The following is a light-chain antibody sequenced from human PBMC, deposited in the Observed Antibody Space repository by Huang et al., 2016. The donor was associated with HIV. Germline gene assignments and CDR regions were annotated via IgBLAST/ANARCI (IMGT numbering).Light chain of an antibody. CDR1: QTISNY. V-gene: IGKV1-39*01. Sequence: GDRVTITCRASQTISNYLNWYQQKPVKAPKFLIYAASSWQSGVPSRFSGSGSGTDFTLTISSLQPEDFAIYYCQQSYSTPRTFGQGTKVEIK. J-gene: IGKJ1*01. CDR2: AAS. CDR3: QQSYSTPRT.